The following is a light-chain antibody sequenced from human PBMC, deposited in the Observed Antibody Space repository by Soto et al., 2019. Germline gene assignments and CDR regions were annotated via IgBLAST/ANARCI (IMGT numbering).Light chain of an antibody. J-gene: IGKJ5*01. CDR2: ASS. Sequence: EIVLTQSPATLSLSPGGRATLSCRASQTISNYLAWYQHKPGQAPRLLISASSSRASGIPARFSGSGSGIDFTLSISSLEPEDFAVYYCQHRITFGQGTRLDIK. V-gene: IGKV3-11*01. CDR3: QHRIT. CDR1: QTISNY.